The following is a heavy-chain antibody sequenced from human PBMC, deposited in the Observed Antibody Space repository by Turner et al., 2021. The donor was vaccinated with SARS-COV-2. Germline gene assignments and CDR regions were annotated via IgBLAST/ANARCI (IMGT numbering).Heavy chain of an antibody. Sequence: EVQLVQSGAEVKKPGESLKISCKGSGYTFTSHWIAWVRQMPGKGLEWMGIIYPGDSDAKYSPSFQGQVTFSVDKSISTAYLQWSSLTASDTAMYYCARRGDSYYGYEYYFDYWGQGTLVTVSS. J-gene: IGHJ4*02. CDR3: ARRGDSYYGYEYYFDY. D-gene: IGHD3-10*01. CDR1: GYTFTSHW. CDR2: IYPGDSDA. V-gene: IGHV5-51*03.